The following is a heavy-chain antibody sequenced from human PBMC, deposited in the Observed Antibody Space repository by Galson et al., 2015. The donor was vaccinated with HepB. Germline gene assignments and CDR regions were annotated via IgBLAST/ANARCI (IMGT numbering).Heavy chain of an antibody. D-gene: IGHD3-10*01. CDR1: GGTFSRYA. Sequence: SVKVSCKASGGTFSRYAISWVRQATGQGLEWMGWMNPNSGNTGYAQKFQGRVTMTRNTSISTAYMELSSLRSEDTAVYYCARAGFHYYGSGSYYMGHAFDIWGQGTMVTVSS. CDR3: ARAGFHYYGSGSYYMGHAFDI. J-gene: IGHJ3*02. V-gene: IGHV1-8*01. CDR2: MNPNSGNT.